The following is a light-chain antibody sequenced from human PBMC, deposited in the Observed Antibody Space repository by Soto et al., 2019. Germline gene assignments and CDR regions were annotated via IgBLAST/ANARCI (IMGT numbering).Light chain of an antibody. CDR1: QSISNW. V-gene: IGKV1-5*01. CDR2: DAS. Sequence: DIQMTQSPSTLSASVGDRVTITCRASQSISNWLAWYQQKPGKAPKLLIYDASSLESGVPSRFSGSGSGTEFTLTISSLQPDDFATYYCQQYNSYVFTFGPGTKVDIK. CDR3: QQYNSYVFT. J-gene: IGKJ3*01.